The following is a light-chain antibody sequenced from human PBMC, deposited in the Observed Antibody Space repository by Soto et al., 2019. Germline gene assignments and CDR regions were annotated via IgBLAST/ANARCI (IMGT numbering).Light chain of an antibody. V-gene: IGKV3-11*01. CDR3: QQRSNWPPLT. CDR1: QSVSSNY. J-gene: IGKJ4*01. Sequence: ETVLTQSPGTLYFSPGERATLSCRASQSVSSNYLAWYQQKPGQAPRLLIYDASNRATGIPARFSGSGSGTDFTLTISSLEPEDFAVYYCQQRSNWPPLTFGGGTKVDNK. CDR2: DAS.